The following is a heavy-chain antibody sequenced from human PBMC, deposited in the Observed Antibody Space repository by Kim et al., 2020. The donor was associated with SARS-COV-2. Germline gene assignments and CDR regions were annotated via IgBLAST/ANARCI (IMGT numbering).Heavy chain of an antibody. CDR3: ARGNGRGYRYYYYGMDV. CDR2: INHSGST. CDR1: GGSFSGYY. V-gene: IGHV4-34*01. Sequence: SETLSLTCAVYGGSFSGYYWSWIRQPPGKGLEWIGEINHSGSTNYNPSLKSRVTISVDTSKNQFSLKLSSVTAADTAVYYCARGNGRGYRYYYYGMDVWG. J-gene: IGHJ6*01. D-gene: IGHD1-26*01.